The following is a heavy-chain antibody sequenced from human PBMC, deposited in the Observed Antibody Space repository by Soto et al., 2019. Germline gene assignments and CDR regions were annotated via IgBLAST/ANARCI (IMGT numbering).Heavy chain of an antibody. D-gene: IGHD1-7*01. CDR1: GYTFTSYY. CDR2: INPSGGST. CDR3: ARVDWNYLGDMQNWFDP. J-gene: IGHJ5*02. Sequence: ASVKVSCTASGYTFTSYYMHWVRQAPGQGLEWMGIINPSGGSTSYAQKFQGRVTMTRDTSTSTVYMELSSLRSEDTAVYYCARVDWNYLGDMQNWFDPWGQGTLVTVSS. V-gene: IGHV1-46*01.